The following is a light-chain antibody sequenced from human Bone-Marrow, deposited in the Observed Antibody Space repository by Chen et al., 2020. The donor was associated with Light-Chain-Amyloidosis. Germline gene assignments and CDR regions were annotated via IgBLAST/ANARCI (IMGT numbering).Light chain of an antibody. V-gene: IGLV2-23*02. CDR3: CSYAGSSTLV. J-gene: IGLJ3*02. CDR1: SSDVGSYNL. Sequence: QSALPQPASVSGSPGQSITLSCTGPSSDVGSYNLVSWYQQHPGKAPKFMIYEVNKRPSGVSNRFSGSKSGNTASLTISGLQAEDEADYYCCSYAGSSTLVFGGGTKVTVL. CDR2: EVN.